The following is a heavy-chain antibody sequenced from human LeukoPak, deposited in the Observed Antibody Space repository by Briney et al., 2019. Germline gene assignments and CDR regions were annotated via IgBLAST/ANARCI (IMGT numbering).Heavy chain of an antibody. CDR3: ARALGDYCSSTSCHYFDY. Sequence: AGGSLTLSCAASGFTFSSYWMSWVRQAPGKGLEWVANIKQDGSKKYYVDSVKGRFTISRDNAKNSLYLQMNSLRVEDTAVYYCARALGDYCSSTSCHYFDYWGQGTLVTVSS. V-gene: IGHV3-7*05. D-gene: IGHD2-2*01. J-gene: IGHJ4*02. CDR2: IKQDGSKK. CDR1: GFTFSSYW.